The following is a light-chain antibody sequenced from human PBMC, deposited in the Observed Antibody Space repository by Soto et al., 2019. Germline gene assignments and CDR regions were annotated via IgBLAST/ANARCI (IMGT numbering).Light chain of an antibody. CDR2: EVS. V-gene: IGLV2-14*01. Sequence: QSALTQPASVSGSPGQSITISCTGTSRDVGGYNYVSWYQQHPGKAPKVKITEVSNRPSGVSNRFSGSKSGNTASLTISGLQAEDEADYYCSSYVNYNTFVIFGGGTKVTVL. CDR3: SSYVNYNTFVI. CDR1: SRDVGGYNY. J-gene: IGLJ2*01.